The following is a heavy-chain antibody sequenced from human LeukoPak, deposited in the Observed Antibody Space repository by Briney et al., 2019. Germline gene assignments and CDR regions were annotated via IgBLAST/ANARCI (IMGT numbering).Heavy chain of an antibody. Sequence: KPSETLSLTCAVYGGSFSGYYWSWIRQPPGKGLEWIGEINHSGSTNYNPSLKSRVTISVDTSKNQFSLKLSSVPAADTAVYYCARKTKSANDFWSGYSPYNWFDPWGQGTLVTVSS. CDR1: GGSFSGYY. D-gene: IGHD3-3*01. CDR3: ARKTKSANDFWSGYSPYNWFDP. CDR2: INHSGST. J-gene: IGHJ5*02. V-gene: IGHV4-34*01.